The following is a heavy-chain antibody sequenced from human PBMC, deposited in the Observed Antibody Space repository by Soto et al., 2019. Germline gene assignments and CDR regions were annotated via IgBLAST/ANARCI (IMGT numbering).Heavy chain of an antibody. Sequence: PGGSLRLSCAASGFTFSSYGMNWVRQAPGKGLEWVSHISSRGDIIYYADSVKGRFTTSRDNAKNSLYLQMNSLRAEDTAVYYCARDPPPKYYESNGLDYWGQGTLVTVSS. V-gene: IGHV3-48*01. D-gene: IGHD3-22*01. CDR3: ARDPPPKYYESNGLDY. J-gene: IGHJ4*02. CDR2: ISSRGDII. CDR1: GFTFSSYG.